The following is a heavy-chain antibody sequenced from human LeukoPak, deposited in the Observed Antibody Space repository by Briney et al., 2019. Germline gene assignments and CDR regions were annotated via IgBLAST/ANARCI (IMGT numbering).Heavy chain of an antibody. V-gene: IGHV5-51*01. CDR2: IYPGDSDT. CDR3: ARAPRLGVDYNWFAP. CDR1: GYSFTSYW. J-gene: IGHJ5*02. Sequence: GESLKISCKGSGYSFTSYWIGWVRQMPGKGLEWMGIIYPGDSDTRYSPSFQGQVTISGDKSISTAYLQWSSLKASDTAMYYCARAPRLGVDYNWFAPWGQGTLVTVSS. D-gene: IGHD3-3*01.